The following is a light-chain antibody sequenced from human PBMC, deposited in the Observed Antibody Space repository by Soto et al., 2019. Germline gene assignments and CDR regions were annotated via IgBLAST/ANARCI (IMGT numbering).Light chain of an antibody. CDR3: QQSHSIPIT. V-gene: IGKV1-39*01. CDR2: GAS. Sequence: DIQMTQSPSSLSASVGDRVTITCRASQSITSYLNWYQQKPGKAPKLLIYGASSLQSGVPSRFSGSGSGSDFTLTISSLQPEDFATYYCQQSHSIPITFGQGTRLEIK. CDR1: QSITSY. J-gene: IGKJ5*01.